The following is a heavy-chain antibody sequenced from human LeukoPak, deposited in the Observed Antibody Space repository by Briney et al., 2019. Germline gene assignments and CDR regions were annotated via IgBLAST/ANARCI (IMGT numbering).Heavy chain of an antibody. CDR2: IIPIFGTA. Sequence: SVKVSCKASGGTFSSYAISWVRQAPGQGLEWMGRIIPIFGTANYAQKFQGRVTITTVESTSTAYMELSSLRSEDTAVYYCARVRRSSGWYFDLWGRGTLVTVSS. CDR3: ARVRRSSGWYFDL. V-gene: IGHV1-69*05. CDR1: GGTFSSYA. J-gene: IGHJ2*01. D-gene: IGHD6-19*01.